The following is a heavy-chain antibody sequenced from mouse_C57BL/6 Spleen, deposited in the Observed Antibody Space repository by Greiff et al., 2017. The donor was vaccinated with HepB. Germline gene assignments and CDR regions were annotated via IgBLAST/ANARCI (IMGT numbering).Heavy chain of an antibody. CDR2: ISTGGSNT. CDR3: ARQTTSVATGAMDY. Sequence: EVKVVESGGDLVKPGGSLKLSCAASGYTFSSYGMSWVRQTPDKRLEWVATISTGGSNTYYPDSVKGRFTISRDNAKNTPYLQMSSLKSEDTALYYTARQTTSVATGAMDYWGQGTSVTVSS. J-gene: IGHJ4*01. V-gene: IGHV5-6*01. D-gene: IGHD1-1*01. CDR1: GYTFSSYG.